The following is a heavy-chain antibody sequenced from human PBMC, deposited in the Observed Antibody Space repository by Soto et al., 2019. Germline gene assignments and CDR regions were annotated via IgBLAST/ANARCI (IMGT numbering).Heavy chain of an antibody. CDR3: GRDPELWDENVATRPSIYYYGMDV. J-gene: IGHJ6*02. Sequence: QMQLVESGGGLVEPGGSLRLSCEASGFTFSNHYMSWIRQAPGKGLEWVSYISRSGSTIYYADSVRGRFTISRDNSTNSLYLQMDSLRAEDTAMYYCGRDPELWDENVATRPSIYYYGMDVWGQGTTVTVSS. CDR1: GFTFSNHY. CDR2: ISRSGSTI. D-gene: IGHD5-18*01. V-gene: IGHV3-11*01.